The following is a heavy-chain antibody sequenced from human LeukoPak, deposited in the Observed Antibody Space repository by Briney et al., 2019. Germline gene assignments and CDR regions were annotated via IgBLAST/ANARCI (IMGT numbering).Heavy chain of an antibody. V-gene: IGHV3-23*01. Sequence: GGSLRLSCAASGFTFSSYAMSWVRQAPGKGLEWVSAISGGSTCYADSVKGRFTISRDNSKNTLYLQMNSLRAEDTAVYYCANFFGSYDYFDYWGQGTLVTVSS. CDR2: ISGGST. J-gene: IGHJ4*02. CDR1: GFTFSSYA. CDR3: ANFFGSYDYFDY. D-gene: IGHD1-26*01.